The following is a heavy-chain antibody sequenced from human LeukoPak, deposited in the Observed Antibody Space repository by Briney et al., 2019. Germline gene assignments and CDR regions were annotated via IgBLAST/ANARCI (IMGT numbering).Heavy chain of an antibody. CDR2: INPNSGGT. D-gene: IGHD3-22*01. Sequence: GASVKVSCKASGYTFTGYYMHWVRQAPGQGREWMGWINPNSGGTNYAQKFQGRVTMTRDTSISTAYMELSRLRSDDTAVYYCARVNYYDSSGSDEAYFDYWGQGTLVTVSS. J-gene: IGHJ4*02. CDR1: GYTFTGYY. CDR3: ARVNYYDSSGSDEAYFDY. V-gene: IGHV1-2*02.